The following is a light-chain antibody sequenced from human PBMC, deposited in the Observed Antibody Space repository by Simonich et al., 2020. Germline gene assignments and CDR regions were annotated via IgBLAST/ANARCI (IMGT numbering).Light chain of an antibody. V-gene: IGLV2-14*03. CDR3: SSYTSSSTNWV. CDR2: DVS. Sequence: QSALTQPASVSGSPGQSIPISCTGTSSDVGGYNYVSWYQQHPGKAPKLMIYDVSNRPSGVSKRVSGSKSGNTASLTISGLQAEDEADYYCSSYTSSSTNWVFGGGTKLTVL. J-gene: IGLJ3*02. CDR1: SSDVGGYNY.